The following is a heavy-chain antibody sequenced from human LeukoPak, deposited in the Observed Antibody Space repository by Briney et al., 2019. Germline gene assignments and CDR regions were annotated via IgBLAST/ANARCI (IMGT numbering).Heavy chain of an antibody. D-gene: IGHD1-26*01. CDR1: GGTFSSYA. J-gene: IGHJ3*02. CDR2: IIPIFGTA. Sequence: GASVTVSCKASGGTFSSYAISWVRQAPGQGLEWMGGIIPIFGTANYAQKFQGRVTITADESTSTAYMELSSLRSEDTAVYYCARDGAGATYAFDIWGQGTMVTVSS. CDR3: ARDGAGATYAFDI. V-gene: IGHV1-69*13.